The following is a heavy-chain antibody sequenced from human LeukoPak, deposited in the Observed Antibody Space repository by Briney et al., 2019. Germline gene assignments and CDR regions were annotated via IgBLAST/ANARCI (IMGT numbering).Heavy chain of an antibody. V-gene: IGHV4-34*01. Sequence: PSETLSLTCAVYGGSFSGYYWSWIRQPPGKGLEWIGEINHSGSTNYNPSLKSRVTISVDTSKNQFSLKLSSVTAADTAVYYCASSSSWYHYYYYMDVWGKGTTVTVSS. CDR1: GGSFSGYY. CDR3: ASSSSWYHYYYYMDV. CDR2: INHSGST. D-gene: IGHD6-13*01. J-gene: IGHJ6*03.